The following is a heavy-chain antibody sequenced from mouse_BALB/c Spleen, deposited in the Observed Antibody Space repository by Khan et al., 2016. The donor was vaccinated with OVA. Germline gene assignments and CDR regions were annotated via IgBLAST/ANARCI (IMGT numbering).Heavy chain of an antibody. Sequence: QVQLQQSGPELVKPGASVKISCKASGYTFTDYYIKWVQQKTGQGLECIGWIYPGSGNIKYNEKFKDKATLTVDTSSRTAYMQLSSLTSEDTAVYFCARGKYYGSTSWFGYWGQGTLVTVSA. CDR2: IYPGSGNI. V-gene: IGHV1-84*02. CDR1: GYTFTDYY. CDR3: ARGKYYGSTSWFGY. J-gene: IGHJ3*01. D-gene: IGHD1-1*01.